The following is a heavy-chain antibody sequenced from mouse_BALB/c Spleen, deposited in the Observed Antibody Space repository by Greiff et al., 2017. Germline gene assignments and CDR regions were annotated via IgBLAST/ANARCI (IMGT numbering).Heavy chain of an antibody. CDR3: ANYGAY. CDR1: GYTFTSYW. J-gene: IGHJ3*01. Sequence: QVQLQQPGAELVKPGASVKLSCKASGYTFTSYWMHWVKQRPGQGLEWIGEINPSNGRTNYNEKFKGKATLTADKSSSTAYMQLSSLTSEDSAVYFCANYGAYWGQGTLVTVSA. V-gene: IGHV1S81*02. CDR2: INPSNGRT. D-gene: IGHD1-1*01.